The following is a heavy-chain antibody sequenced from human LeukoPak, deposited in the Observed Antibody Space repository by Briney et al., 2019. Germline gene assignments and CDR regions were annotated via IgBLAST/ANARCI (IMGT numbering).Heavy chain of an antibody. Sequence: SETLSLTCSVSGGSISSCDYYWSWIRQPPGKGLESIGYIYYSGSTYYNPSLKRRVTISIDASKNQFSLKPRSVTAADTAVSSCARGDITGTTLGAFDIWGQGTMVTVSS. CDR1: GGSISSCDYY. CDR3: ARGDITGTTLGAFDI. V-gene: IGHV4-30-4*08. J-gene: IGHJ3*02. D-gene: IGHD1-20*01. CDR2: IYYSGST.